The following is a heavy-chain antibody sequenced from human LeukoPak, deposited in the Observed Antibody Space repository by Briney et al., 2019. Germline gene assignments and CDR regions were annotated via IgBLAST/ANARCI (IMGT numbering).Heavy chain of an antibody. CDR3: ARHSGYALYNWFDP. V-gene: IGHV4-59*08. J-gene: IGHJ5*02. CDR1: GGSIATYY. Sequence: KPSETLSLTCTVSGGSIATYYWGWIRQPPGKGLEWIGYMSYSGGTIYNPSLMSRVTISVETSKNQFSLRLSSVTAADTAVYYCARHSGYALYNWFDPWGQGTLVTVSS. D-gene: IGHD5-12*01. CDR2: MSYSGGT.